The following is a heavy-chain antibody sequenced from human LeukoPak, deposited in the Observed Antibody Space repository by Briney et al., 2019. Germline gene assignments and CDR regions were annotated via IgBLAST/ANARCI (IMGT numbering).Heavy chain of an antibody. CDR1: GFTFSSYA. D-gene: IGHD5-12*01. CDR2: ISGSGGST. Sequence: AGGSLRLSCAASGFTFSSYAMSWVRQAPGKGLEWVSGISGSGGSTYYADSVKGRFTIFRDNSKNTLYLQMNSLRAEDTAVYYCAKDYYEYSGCDYWGQGTLVTVSS. CDR3: AKDYYEYSGCDY. J-gene: IGHJ4*02. V-gene: IGHV3-23*01.